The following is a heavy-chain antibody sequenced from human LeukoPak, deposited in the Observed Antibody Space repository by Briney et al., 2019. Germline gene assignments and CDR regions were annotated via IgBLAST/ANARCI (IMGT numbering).Heavy chain of an antibody. CDR3: ARMGGYSSSSSPGYY. CDR2: INPNSGGT. J-gene: IGHJ4*02. Sequence: ASVKVSCKASGYTFTGYYMHWVRQAPGQGLEWMGWINPNSGGTNYAQKFQGRVTMTRDTSISTAYMELSRLRSDDTAVYYCARMGGYSSSSSPGYYWGQGTLVTVSS. CDR1: GYTFTGYY. V-gene: IGHV1-2*02. D-gene: IGHD6-6*01.